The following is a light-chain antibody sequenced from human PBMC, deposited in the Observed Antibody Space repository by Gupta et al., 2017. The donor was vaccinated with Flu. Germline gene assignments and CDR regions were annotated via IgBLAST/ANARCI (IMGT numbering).Light chain of an antibody. V-gene: IGKV1-39*01. J-gene: IGKJ2*01. CDR3: QQTYSSPRT. Sequence: PISLSASVGDRVAITCRASQTLGTFFNWYQQKPGQAPQLLIYAVTNLQRGVPPRFSGSGSGAEYTLTISGLQPEDFATYYCQQTYSSPRTFGQGT. CDR1: QTLGTF. CDR2: AVT.